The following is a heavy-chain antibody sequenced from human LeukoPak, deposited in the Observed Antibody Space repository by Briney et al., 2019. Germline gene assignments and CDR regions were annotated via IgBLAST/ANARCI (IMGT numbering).Heavy chain of an antibody. V-gene: IGHV4-59*01. CDR2: IYYSGST. J-gene: IGHJ3*02. Sequence: PSETLSLTCTVSGGSISSYYWSWIRQPPGKGLEWIGYIYYSGSTNYNPSLKSRVTISLDTSGNQFSLELSSVTAADTAVYYCASGYCGGACQLGGVDMWGQGTMVTVSS. D-gene: IGHD2-21*02. CDR3: ASGYCGGACQLGGVDM. CDR1: GGSISSYY.